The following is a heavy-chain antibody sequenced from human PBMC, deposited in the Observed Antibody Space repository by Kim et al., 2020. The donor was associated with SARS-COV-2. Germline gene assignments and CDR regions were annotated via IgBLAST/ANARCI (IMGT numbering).Heavy chain of an antibody. D-gene: IGHD4-17*01. Sequence: GGSLRLSCAASGFTFSDHYMDWVRQAPGKGLEWVGRTRNKANSYTTEYAASVKGRFTISRDDSKNSLYLQMNSLKTEDTAVYYCARVSGYGELDYWGQGTLVTVSS. CDR3: ARVSGYGELDY. J-gene: IGHJ4*02. CDR2: TRNKANSYTT. V-gene: IGHV3-72*01. CDR1: GFTFSDHY.